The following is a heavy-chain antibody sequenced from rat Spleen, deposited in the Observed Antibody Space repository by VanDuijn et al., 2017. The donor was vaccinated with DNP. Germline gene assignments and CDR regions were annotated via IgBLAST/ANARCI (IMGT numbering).Heavy chain of an antibody. CDR3: VRHEDSSSHIYGFAY. J-gene: IGHJ3*01. Sequence: EVQLVESGGGLVQPGRSLKFSCAASGFTFSDYYMAWVRQAPTKGLEWVASMSHAGGSTYYRDSVKGRFTISRDFAKNTLYLQMDSLRSEDTATYYCVRHEDSSSHIYGFAYWGQGTLVTVSS. CDR1: GFTFSDYY. D-gene: IGHD1-2*01. V-gene: IGHV5-7*01. CDR2: MSHAGGST.